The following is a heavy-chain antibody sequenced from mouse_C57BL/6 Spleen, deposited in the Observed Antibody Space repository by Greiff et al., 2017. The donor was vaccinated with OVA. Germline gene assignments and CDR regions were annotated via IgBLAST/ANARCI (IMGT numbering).Heavy chain of an antibody. Sequence: QVQLQQPGAELVKPGASVKMSCTASGYTFTSYWLTWVKQRPGQGLEWLGDIYPGSGSTTYHETFKSKATLTVDTSSSKAYMQLSSLTSEDSAVYDGARYNSLREHDIDDWGQGTTLTVSS. D-gene: IGHD2-12*01. J-gene: IGHJ2*01. CDR2: IYPGSGST. CDR1: GYTFTSYW. CDR3: ARYNSLREHDIDD. V-gene: IGHV1-55*01.